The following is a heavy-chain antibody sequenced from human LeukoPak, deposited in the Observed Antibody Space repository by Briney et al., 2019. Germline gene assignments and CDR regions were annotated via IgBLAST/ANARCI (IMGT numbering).Heavy chain of an antibody. CDR1: GFTFSSYA. V-gene: IGHV3-23*01. D-gene: IGHD7-27*01. CDR3: AKDGGLWVSAHWGDS. J-gene: IGHJ4*02. CDR2: ISGSGGST. Sequence: GGSLRLSCAASGFTFSSYAMSWVRQAPGKGLEWVSAISGSGGSTYYADSVKGRFTISRDNSKNTLFLQMNSLRAEDTAVYYCAKDGGLWVSAHWGDSWGRGTLVTVSS.